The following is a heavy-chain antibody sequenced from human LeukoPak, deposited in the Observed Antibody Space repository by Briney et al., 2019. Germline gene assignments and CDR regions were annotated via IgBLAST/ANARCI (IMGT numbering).Heavy chain of an antibody. Sequence: SETLSLTCAVYGGSFSGYYWSWIRQPPGKGLEWIGEINHSGGTNYNPSLKSRVTISVDTSKNQFSLKLSSVTAADTAVYYCARGTVDTAMVTFDYWGQGTLVTVSS. CDR3: ARGTVDTAMVTFDY. V-gene: IGHV4-34*01. CDR1: GGSFSGYY. D-gene: IGHD5-18*01. J-gene: IGHJ4*02. CDR2: INHSGGT.